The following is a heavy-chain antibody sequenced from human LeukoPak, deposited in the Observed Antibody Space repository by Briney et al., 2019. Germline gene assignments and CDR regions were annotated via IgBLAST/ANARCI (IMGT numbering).Heavy chain of an antibody. V-gene: IGHV3-43D*04. CDR1: GFTFDDYA. CDR2: ISWDGGST. J-gene: IGHJ4*02. D-gene: IGHD3-22*01. Sequence: PGGSLRLSCAPSGFTFDDYAMHWVRQAPGQGLGWVSLISWDGGSTYYADSVKGRFTISRDNSKNSLYLQMNSLRAEDTASYYCVKDQSSSGYYYHFDYWGQGTLVTVS. CDR3: VKDQSSSGYYYHFDY.